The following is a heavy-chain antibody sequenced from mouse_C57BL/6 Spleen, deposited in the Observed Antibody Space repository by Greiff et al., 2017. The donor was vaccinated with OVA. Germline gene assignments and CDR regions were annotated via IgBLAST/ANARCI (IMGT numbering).Heavy chain of an antibody. D-gene: IGHD2-1*01. CDR1: GYAFSSSW. V-gene: IGHV1-82*01. CDR3: AREGLYGNYNFGY. Sequence: VQLQESGPELVKPGASVKISCKASGYAFSSSWMNWVKQRPGKGLEWIGRIYPGDGDTNYNGTFKGKATLTADKSSSTAYMQLSILTSEDSAVYFCAREGLYGNYNFGYWGQGTTLTVSS. J-gene: IGHJ2*01. CDR2: IYPGDGDT.